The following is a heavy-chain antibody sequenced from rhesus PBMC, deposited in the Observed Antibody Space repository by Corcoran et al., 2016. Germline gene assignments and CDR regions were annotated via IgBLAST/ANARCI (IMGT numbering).Heavy chain of an antibody. J-gene: IGHJ5-2*02. Sequence: LQLQEAGPELVKPSETLSLTCAVAGGPIRSNHWSWIRHPPEKGPEWIGRGTGRGQTPHHNPYTKTRVHRRTATSRSAGSQKLVPMAAASKTVYYCAIMGFGDDSGYYYYSLDVWGRGVLVTVSS. CDR2: GTGRGQTP. V-gene: IGHV4-173*01. D-gene: IGHD3-9*01. CDR1: GGPIRSNH. CDR3: AIMGFGDDSGYYYYSLDV.